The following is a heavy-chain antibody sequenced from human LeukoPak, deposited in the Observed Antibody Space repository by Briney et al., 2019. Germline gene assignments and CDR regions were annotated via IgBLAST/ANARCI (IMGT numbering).Heavy chain of an antibody. CDR3: AKSLNFDN. Sequence: GGSLRLSCAASGFTVSNNRLSWVRQAPGMGLEWVSTIYSDGNTYYPDSVRGRFTISRDTSKNTLYLQMNSLRVEDTAVYFCAKSLNFDNWGQGTLVTVSS. D-gene: IGHD2-8*01. CDR1: GFTVSNNR. CDR2: IYSDGNT. J-gene: IGHJ5*02. V-gene: IGHV3-53*05.